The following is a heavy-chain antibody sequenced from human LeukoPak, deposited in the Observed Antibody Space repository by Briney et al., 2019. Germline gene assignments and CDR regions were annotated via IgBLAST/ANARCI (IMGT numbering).Heavy chain of an antibody. V-gene: IGHV4-38-2*02. CDR2: IYHGGST. Sequence: PSETLSLTCTVPGFSISSGYYWAWIRPPPGKGLEGIGSIYHGGSTYYNPSLKSRAPISEDTPKNQCSLKLGSVTAAGTAVYYCARGMTTATTWVFDVWGRGTMVSVFS. CDR1: GFSISSGYY. CDR3: ARGMTTATTWVFDV. D-gene: IGHD4-17*01. J-gene: IGHJ3*01.